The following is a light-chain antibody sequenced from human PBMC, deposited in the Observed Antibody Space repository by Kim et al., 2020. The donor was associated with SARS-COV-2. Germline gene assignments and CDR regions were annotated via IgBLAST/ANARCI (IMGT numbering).Light chain of an antibody. CDR2: KDN. J-gene: IGLJ3*02. CDR1: TSNIRNNL. CDR3: GTWDDRLDAGV. Sequence: GQRVTIPCSGGTSNIRNNLVSWYQHLPGTAPKVLIYKDNKRPSGVPGRFSASKSGTSATLAITGLQTGDEGDYYCGTWDDRLDAGVFGGGTQLTVL. V-gene: IGLV1-51*01.